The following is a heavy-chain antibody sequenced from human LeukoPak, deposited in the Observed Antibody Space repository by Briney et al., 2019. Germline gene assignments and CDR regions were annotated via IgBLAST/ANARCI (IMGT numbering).Heavy chain of an antibody. CDR3: AKEGGAAAVAGLFDD. V-gene: IGHV3-23*01. Sequence: GGSLRLSCAASGFTFSSYAMSWVRQAPGKGLEWVSAISGSGGSTYYADSVKGRFTISRDNSKNTVYLQVNSLRAKDTAVYYCAKEGGAAAVAGLFDDWGQGTLVTVSS. D-gene: IGHD6-19*01. CDR1: GFTFSSYA. J-gene: IGHJ4*02. CDR2: ISGSGGST.